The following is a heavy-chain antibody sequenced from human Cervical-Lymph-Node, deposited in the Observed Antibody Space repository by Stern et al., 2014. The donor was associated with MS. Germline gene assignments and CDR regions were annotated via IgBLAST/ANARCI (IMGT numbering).Heavy chain of an antibody. Sequence: VQLVESGPEVKKPGASVMVSCKTSGYTFTNYYIHWVRQAPGQGLERMGIINPNGSVTASAQKFQGRLTMTRDTSTTTVYMRLITLTSEDTAMYYCTRAVGGVGREWGQGTLVFVSS. J-gene: IGHJ4*02. D-gene: IGHD3-16*01. CDR1: GYTFTNYY. V-gene: IGHV1-46*01. CDR2: INPNGSVT. CDR3: TRAVGGVGRE.